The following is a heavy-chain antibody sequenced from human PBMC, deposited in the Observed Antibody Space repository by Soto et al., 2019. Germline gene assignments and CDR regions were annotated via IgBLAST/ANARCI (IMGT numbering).Heavy chain of an antibody. CDR3: ASGDHTDY. CDR2: IKQDGSER. CDR1: GFTFSAYW. D-gene: IGHD3-10*01. Sequence: GGSLRLSCAASGFTFSAYWMTWVRQAPGKGLEWVANIKQDGSERFYMDSVKGRFTISRDNVKNSLFLQMNSLRAEDTAVYYCASGDHTDYWGQGILVTVSS. J-gene: IGHJ4*02. V-gene: IGHV3-7*03.